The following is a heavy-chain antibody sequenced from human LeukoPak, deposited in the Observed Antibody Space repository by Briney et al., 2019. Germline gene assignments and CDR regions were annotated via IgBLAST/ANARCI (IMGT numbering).Heavy chain of an antibody. CDR2: ISGSGGGT. D-gene: IGHD2-2*01. Sequence: GGSLRLSCVGSEFSFPNYAMSWVRQAPGRGLEWVSSISGSGGGTYYADSVKGRFTISRDNSKNTLYLQMNSLRAEDTALYYCARDRPQYCSSVNCYVFDCWGQGTLVTVSS. CDR1: EFSFPNYA. CDR3: ARDRPQYCSSVNCYVFDC. J-gene: IGHJ4*02. V-gene: IGHV3-23*01.